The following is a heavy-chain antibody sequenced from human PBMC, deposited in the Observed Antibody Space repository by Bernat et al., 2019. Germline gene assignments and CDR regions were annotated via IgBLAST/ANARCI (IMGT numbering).Heavy chain of an antibody. Sequence: QLQLQESGPGLVKPSETLSLTCTVSGGSISSSSYYWGWIRQPPGKGLEWIGSIYYSGSTYYNPSLKSRVTISVDTSKKQFSRKLSSVTAADTAVYYCARHRAGVKYYFDYWGQGTLVTVSS. D-gene: IGHD2-21*01. CDR2: IYYSGST. CDR1: GGSISSSSYY. CDR3: ARHRAGVKYYFDY. V-gene: IGHV4-39*01. J-gene: IGHJ4*02.